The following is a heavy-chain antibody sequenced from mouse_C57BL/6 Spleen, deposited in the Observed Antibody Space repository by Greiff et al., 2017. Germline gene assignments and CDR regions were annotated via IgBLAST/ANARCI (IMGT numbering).Heavy chain of an antibody. D-gene: IGHD1-1*01. CDR1: GFTFTDYY. V-gene: IGHV7-3*01. J-gene: IGHJ2*01. CDR2: IRNKANGYTT. Sequence: EVQGVESGGGLVQPGGSLSLSCAASGFTFTDYYMSWVRQPPGKALEWLGFIRNKANGYTTEYSASVKGRFTISRDNSQSILYLQMNALRAEDSATYYCARSSYYYGSSYPYFDYWGQGTTLTVSS. CDR3: ARSSYYYGSSYPYFDY.